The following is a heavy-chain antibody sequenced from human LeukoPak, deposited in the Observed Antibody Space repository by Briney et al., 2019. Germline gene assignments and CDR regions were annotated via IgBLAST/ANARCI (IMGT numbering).Heavy chain of an antibody. CDR3: AREGTTGRNLNWFDS. D-gene: IGHD1-1*01. J-gene: IGHJ5*01. Sequence: SETLSLTCTVSGGSISSYYWSWIRQPPGKGLEWIGYIYYSGNTNYNPSLTSRVTLSVDTSKNQFSLKLSSVTAADTAVYYCAREGTTGRNLNWFDSWGQGTLVTVS. V-gene: IGHV4-59*01. CDR1: GGSISSYY. CDR2: IYYSGNT.